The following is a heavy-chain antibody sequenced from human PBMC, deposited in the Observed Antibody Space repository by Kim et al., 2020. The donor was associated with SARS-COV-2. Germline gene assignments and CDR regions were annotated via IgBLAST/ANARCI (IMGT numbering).Heavy chain of an antibody. J-gene: IGHJ4*02. CDR1: GGSFSGYY. V-gene: IGHV4-34*01. CDR2: INHSGST. D-gene: IGHD2-2*01. Sequence: SETLSLTCAVYGGSFSGYYWSWIRQPPGKGLEWIGKINHSGSTNYNPSLKSRVTISVDTSKNQFSLKLSSVTAADTAVYYCARGIEYCSSTSCFPPDDYWGQGALVTVSS. CDR3: ARGIEYCSSTSCFPPDDY.